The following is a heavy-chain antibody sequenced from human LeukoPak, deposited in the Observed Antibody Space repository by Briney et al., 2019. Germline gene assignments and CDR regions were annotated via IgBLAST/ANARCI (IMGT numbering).Heavy chain of an antibody. D-gene: IGHD3-3*01. CDR3: ARTYYDFWSGYLYYYYGMDV. Sequence: GASVKVSCKASGYTFTGYYMHWVRQAPGQGLEWMGRINPNSGGTNYAQKFQGRVTMTRDTSISTAYMELSRLRSDDTAVYYCARTYYDFWSGYLYYYYGMDVWGQGTRSPSP. J-gene: IGHJ6*02. CDR1: GYTFTGYY. V-gene: IGHV1-2*06. CDR2: INPNSGGT.